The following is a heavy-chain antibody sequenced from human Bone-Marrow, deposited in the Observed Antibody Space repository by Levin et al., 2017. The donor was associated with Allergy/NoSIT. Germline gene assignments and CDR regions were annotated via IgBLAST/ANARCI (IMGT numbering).Heavy chain of an antibody. CDR1: GFTFSSYW. CDR2: VNNDGTST. Sequence: GGSLRLSCAASGFTFSSYWMHWVRQAPGKGLVWVSRVNNDGTSTNYADSVQGRFTISRDNAKNTLFLQMNSLGAEDTAVYYCVRSGCSSTSCLDYWGQGTLVTVAS. J-gene: IGHJ4*02. CDR3: VRSGCSSTSCLDY. D-gene: IGHD2-2*01. V-gene: IGHV3-74*01.